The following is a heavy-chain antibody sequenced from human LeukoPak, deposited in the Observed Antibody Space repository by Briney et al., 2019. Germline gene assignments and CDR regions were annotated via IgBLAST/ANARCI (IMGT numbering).Heavy chain of an antibody. CDR1: GGSINSYY. Sequence: SETLSLTCTVSGGSINSYYWSWIRQPPGKGLEWIGYIYYSGSTNYNPSLKSRVTISVDTSKNQFSLKLSSVTAADTAVYYCARDVIGATYDYFDYWGQGTLVTVSS. CDR2: IYYSGST. CDR3: ARDVIGATYDYFDY. J-gene: IGHJ4*02. D-gene: IGHD1-26*01. V-gene: IGHV4-59*01.